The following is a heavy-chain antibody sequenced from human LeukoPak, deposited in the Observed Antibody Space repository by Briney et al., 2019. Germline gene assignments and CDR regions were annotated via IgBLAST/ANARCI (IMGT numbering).Heavy chain of an antibody. CDR2: INWNGAAT. CDR3: VKDRVWFGELLNPLFDN. V-gene: IGHV3-20*04. CDR1: GFTFDDYG. J-gene: IGHJ4*02. Sequence: GGSLRLSCEGSGFTFDDYGISWVRHVPGKGLQWVSGINWNGAATGHGDYVKGRFTVSRDNAKNSLYLEMNSLRVEDTGFYYCVKDRVWFGELLNPLFDNWGQGTRVTVSS. D-gene: IGHD3-10*01.